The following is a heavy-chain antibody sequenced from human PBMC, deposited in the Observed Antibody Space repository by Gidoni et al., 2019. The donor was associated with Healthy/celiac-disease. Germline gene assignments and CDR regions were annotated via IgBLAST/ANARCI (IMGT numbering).Heavy chain of an antibody. Sequence: QVQLQESGPGLVKPSETLSLTCPVPAGSISTYYWSWIRQPPGKGLEWIGYNYYSGSTNYNPPLKSRVTISVDTSKNQFSLKLSSVTAADTAVYYCARVALDNWNYVSKNYYYYYMDVWGKGTTVTVSS. CDR1: AGSISTYY. V-gene: IGHV4-59*01. J-gene: IGHJ6*03. D-gene: IGHD1-7*01. CDR2: NYYSGST. CDR3: ARVALDNWNYVSKNYYYYYMDV.